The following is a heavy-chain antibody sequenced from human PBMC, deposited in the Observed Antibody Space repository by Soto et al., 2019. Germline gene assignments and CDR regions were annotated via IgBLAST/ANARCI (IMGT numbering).Heavy chain of an antibody. CDR2: ISGSGGNT. D-gene: IGHD6-19*01. CDR1: GFTFSSYA. CDR3: AKENSLSIAVAGSPGGFDY. Sequence: GGSLRLSCAASGFTFSSYAMSWVRQAPGKGLEWVSDISGSGGNTYYADSVKGRFTISRDNSKNTLYLQMNSLRAEDTAVYYCAKENSLSIAVAGSPGGFDYWGQGTLVTVSS. V-gene: IGHV3-23*01. J-gene: IGHJ4*02.